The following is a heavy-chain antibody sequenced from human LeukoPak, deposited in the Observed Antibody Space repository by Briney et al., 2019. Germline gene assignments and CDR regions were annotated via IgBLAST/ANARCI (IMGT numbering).Heavy chain of an antibody. D-gene: IGHD3-10*01. CDR3: AKDKSLTMVRGVMGYYFDY. CDR1: GFTFDDYA. J-gene: IGHJ4*02. CDR2: ISWNSGSI. V-gene: IGHV3-9*01. Sequence: GGSLRLSCAASGFTFDDYAMHRVRQAPGKGLEWVSGISWNSGSIGYADSVKGRFTISRDNAKNSLYLQMNSLRAEDTALYYCAKDKSLTMVRGVMGYYFDYWGQGTLVTVSS.